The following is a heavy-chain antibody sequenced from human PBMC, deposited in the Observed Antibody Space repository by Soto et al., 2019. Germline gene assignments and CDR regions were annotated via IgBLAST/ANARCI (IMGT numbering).Heavy chain of an antibody. CDR2: IKIKTDGWTT. D-gene: IGHD3-9*01. CDR1: GFTFSNAW. CDR3: TTDRHLVRYFDWFREY. Sequence: GGSLRFSCAASGFTFSNAWMSWVRQAPGKGLECVCRIKIKTDGWTTDYAAPVKGRFTISRDDSKNTLYLQMNSLKTEDTAVYYCTTDRHLVRYFDWFREYWGQGTMVTVSS. V-gene: IGHV3-15*01. J-gene: IGHJ4*02.